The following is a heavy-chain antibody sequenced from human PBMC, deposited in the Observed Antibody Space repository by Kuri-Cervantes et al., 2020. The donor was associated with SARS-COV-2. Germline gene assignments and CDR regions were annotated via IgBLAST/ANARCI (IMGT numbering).Heavy chain of an antibody. D-gene: IGHD6-13*01. J-gene: IGHJ5*02. CDR2: IYYSGNT. CDR1: GGSIGRRNYY. V-gene: IGHV4-39*01. Sequence: SETLSLTCTVSGGSIGRRNYYWGWIRQPPGKGLEWIGNIYYSGNTYYNPSLRSRVTISEDTSKNQFSLKLSSVTAADTAVYYCATGYSSRGGLDPWGQGTLVTVSS. CDR3: ATGYSSRGGLDP.